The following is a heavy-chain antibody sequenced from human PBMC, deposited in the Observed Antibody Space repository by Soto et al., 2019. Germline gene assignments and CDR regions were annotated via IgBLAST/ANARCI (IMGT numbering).Heavy chain of an antibody. D-gene: IGHD3-3*01. CDR2: ISYDGSNK. J-gene: IGHJ4*02. V-gene: IGHV3-30*18. CDR3: AKDRDYDFWSPFDY. Sequence: GGSLRLSCAASGFTFSSYGMHWVRQAPGKGLEWVAVISYDGSNKYYADSVKGRFTISRDNSKNTLYLQMNSLRAEDTAVYYCAKDRDYDFWSPFDYWGQGTLVTVSS. CDR1: GFTFSSYG.